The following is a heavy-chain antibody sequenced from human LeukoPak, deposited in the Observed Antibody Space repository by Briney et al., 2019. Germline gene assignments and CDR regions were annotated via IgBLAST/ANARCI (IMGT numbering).Heavy chain of an antibody. J-gene: IGHJ1*01. CDR1: GFTFSSYA. CDR2: ISSSSSYI. D-gene: IGHD6-13*01. V-gene: IGHV3-21*01. CDR3: ARGPRNSSSYQYFQH. Sequence: PGGSLRLSCAASGFTFSSYAMNWVRQAPGKGLEWVSSISSSSSYIYYADSVKGRFTISRDNAKNSLFLQMNSLRADDTAVYFCARGPRNSSSYQYFQHWGQGTLVTVSS.